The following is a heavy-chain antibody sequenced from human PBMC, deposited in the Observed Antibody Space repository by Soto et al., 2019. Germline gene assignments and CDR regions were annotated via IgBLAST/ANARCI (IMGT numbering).Heavy chain of an antibody. V-gene: IGHV3-13*01. CDR3: ARLGYCSSTSCRKDYYYYYMDV. CDR1: GFTFSSYD. CDR2: IGTAGDT. J-gene: IGHJ6*03. Sequence: GGSLRLSCAASGFTFSSYDMHWVRQATGKGLEWVSAIGTAGDTYYPGSVKGRFTISRENAKNSLYLQMNSLRAEDTAVYYCARLGYCSSTSCRKDYYYYYMDVWGKGTTVTVSS. D-gene: IGHD2-2*01.